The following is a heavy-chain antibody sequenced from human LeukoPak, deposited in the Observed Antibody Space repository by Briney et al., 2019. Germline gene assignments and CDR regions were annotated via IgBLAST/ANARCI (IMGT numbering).Heavy chain of an antibody. CDR2: IRGTDGYT. CDR3: AREPNTGGAFDY. J-gene: IGHJ4*02. CDR1: GFTYNIYA. Sequence: PGGSLRLSCAASGFTYNIYAMSWIRQAPGKGLEWFSTIRGTDGYTYYADSVKGRFTISRDNSKNTLYLQMNSLRAEDTAVYYCAREPNTGGAFDYWGQGTLVTVSS. V-gene: IGHV3-23*01. D-gene: IGHD3-16*01.